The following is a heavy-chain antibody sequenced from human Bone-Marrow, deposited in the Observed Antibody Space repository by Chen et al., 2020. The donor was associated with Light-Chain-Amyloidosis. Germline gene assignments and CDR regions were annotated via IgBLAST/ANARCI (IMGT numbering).Heavy chain of an antibody. J-gene: IGHJ4*02. CDR1: GFTFSSYW. Sequence: EVQLVESGGGLVQPGGSLRLSCAASGFTFSSYWMSWVRQAPGKGLEWVAKIKQDGSEKYYVDSGKGRFTISRDNAKNSLYLQMNSLRAEDTAVYYCARVGRGYYFDYWGQGTLVTVSS. CDR3: ARVGRGYYFDY. CDR2: IKQDGSEK. D-gene: IGHD1-26*01. V-gene: IGHV3-7*01.